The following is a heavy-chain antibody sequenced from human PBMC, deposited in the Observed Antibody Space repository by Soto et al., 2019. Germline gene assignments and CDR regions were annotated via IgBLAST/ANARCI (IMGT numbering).Heavy chain of an antibody. J-gene: IGHJ4*02. V-gene: IGHV1-46*03. CDR3: ARDSSRWGSGSWEGLLDY. CDR2: LNPSGGIT. Sequence: ASVKVSCKASAYTFTSYWIHWVRQAPGQGLEWMGILNPSGGITTYAQKFQGRVTMTRDTSTSTVYMELSSLRSEDTAVYFCARDSSRWGSGSWEGLLDYWGQGTLVTVSS. CDR1: AYTFTSYW. D-gene: IGHD6-19*01.